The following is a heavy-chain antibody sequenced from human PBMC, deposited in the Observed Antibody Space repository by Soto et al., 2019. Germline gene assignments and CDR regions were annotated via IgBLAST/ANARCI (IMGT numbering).Heavy chain of an antibody. V-gene: IGHV3-66*01. CDR1: GFTVSSNY. CDR2: IYSSGST. Sequence: EVQLVESGGGLVQPGGSLRLSCAASGFTVSSNYMSWVRQAPGKGLEWVSVIYSSGSTYYADSVKGRFTISRDNSKNTLYLQMNSLRAEDTAVYYCATDRFYYYGMDVWGQGTTVTVSS. CDR3: ATDRFYYYGMDV. J-gene: IGHJ6*02. D-gene: IGHD3-22*01.